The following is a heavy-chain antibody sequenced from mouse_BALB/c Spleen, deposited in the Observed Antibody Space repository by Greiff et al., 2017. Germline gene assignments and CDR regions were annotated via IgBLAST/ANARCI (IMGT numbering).Heavy chain of an antibody. Sequence: VQGVESGAELARPGASVKMSCKASGYTFTSYTMHWVKQRPGQGLEWIGYINPSSGYTNYNQKFKDKATLTADKSSSTAYMQLSSLTSEDSAVYYCARRTVVATGDYWGQGTTLTVSS. CDR2: INPSSGYT. J-gene: IGHJ2*01. V-gene: IGHV1-4*01. CDR3: ARRTVVATGDY. D-gene: IGHD1-1*01. CDR1: GYTFTSYT.